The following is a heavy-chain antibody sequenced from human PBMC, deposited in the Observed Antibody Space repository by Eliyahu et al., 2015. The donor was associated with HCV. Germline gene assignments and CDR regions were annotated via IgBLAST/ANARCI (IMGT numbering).Heavy chain of an antibody. V-gene: IGHV2-5*02. CDR3: AHRKQTDYDFWAGYYTAFDY. CDR1: GFXLITSXVA. CDR2: VYWDDDK. J-gene: IGHJ4*02. Sequence: QITLKESGPTLVKPTQTLTLTCTVXGFXLITSXVAXGWFRQPPGKALECLGVVYWDDDKRYXPFLKNTIAISRDTSKNQXVLTVSDMDPVDTATYYCAHRKQTDYDFWAGYYTAFDYWGQGILVTVSS. D-gene: IGHD3-3*01.